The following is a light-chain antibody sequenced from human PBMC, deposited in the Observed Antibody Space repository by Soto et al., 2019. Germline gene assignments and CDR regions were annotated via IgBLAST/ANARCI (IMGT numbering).Light chain of an antibody. V-gene: IGKV3-20*01. CDR1: QSVSSSY. J-gene: IGKJ1*01. CDR2: GAS. CDR3: QQYGSSPWT. Sequence: DIVLTQSPGTLSLSPGERAALACRASQSVSSSYLAWYQQKPGQAPRLLIYGASSRATGMPDRFSGSGSGTDFTLTISRLEPEDFAVYYCQQYGSSPWTFGQGTKLEIK.